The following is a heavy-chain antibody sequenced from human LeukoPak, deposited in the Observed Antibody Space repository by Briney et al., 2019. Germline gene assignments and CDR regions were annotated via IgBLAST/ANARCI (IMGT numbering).Heavy chain of an antibody. D-gene: IGHD2-15*01. CDR3: AKVVVEGATTNWFDP. CDR1: GFTFSTYG. CDR2: ISYDGSNK. V-gene: IGHV3-30*18. Sequence: GGSLRLSCAASGFTFSTYGMHWVRQAPGKGLEWVAGISYDGSNKDYADSVKGRFTISRDNSKNTLHLQTNSLRAEDRAVYYCAKVVVEGATTNWFDPWGQGTLVTVSS. J-gene: IGHJ5*02.